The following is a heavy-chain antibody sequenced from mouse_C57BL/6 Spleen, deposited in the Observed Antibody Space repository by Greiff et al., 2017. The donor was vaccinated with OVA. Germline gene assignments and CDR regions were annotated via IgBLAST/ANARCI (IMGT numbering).Heavy chain of an antibody. J-gene: IGHJ4*01. CDR3: ARSKSNPSYYYAMDY. Sequence: QAQLQQSGAELAKPGASVKLSCQASGYTFTSYWMHWVKQRPGQGLEWIGYINPSSGYTKYNQKFKDKATLTADKSSSTAYMQLSSLTYEDSAVYYCARSKSNPSYYYAMDYWGQGTSVTVSS. D-gene: IGHD2-5*01. V-gene: IGHV1-7*01. CDR2: INPSSGYT. CDR1: GYTFTSYW.